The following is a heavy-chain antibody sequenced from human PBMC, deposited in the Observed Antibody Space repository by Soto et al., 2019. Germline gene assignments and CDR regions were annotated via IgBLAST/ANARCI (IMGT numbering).Heavy chain of an antibody. CDR3: ASGGSGSKYYFDY. CDR1: GGSFSCYY. Sequence: SETQSLTCTVYGGSFSCYYGSWIRKPPGKGLEWIGEINHSGSTNYNPSLKSRVTISVDTSKNQFSLKLSSVTAADTAVYYCASGGSGSKYYFDYWGQGTLVT. J-gene: IGHJ4*02. D-gene: IGHD3-10*01. CDR2: INHSGST. V-gene: IGHV4-34*01.